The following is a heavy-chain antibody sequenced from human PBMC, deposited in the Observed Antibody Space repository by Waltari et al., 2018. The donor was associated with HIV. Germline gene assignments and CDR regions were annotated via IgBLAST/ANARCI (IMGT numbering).Heavy chain of an antibody. D-gene: IGHD6-6*01. V-gene: IGHV4-61*02. Sequence: QVKLQESGPGLVKPSQTLSLTCTVSGGSISSGSYYWSWVRQPAGKGLQWIGRIYSRGSTNYNPSLKSRVTTSADTSKNQFSLKLNSVTATDTAVYFCARDSSDYYYGLDVWGQGTTVTVSS. J-gene: IGHJ6*02. CDR1: GGSISSGSYY. CDR3: ARDSSDYYYGLDV. CDR2: IYSRGST.